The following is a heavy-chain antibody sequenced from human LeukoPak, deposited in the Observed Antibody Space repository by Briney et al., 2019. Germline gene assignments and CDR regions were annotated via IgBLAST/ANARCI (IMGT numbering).Heavy chain of an antibody. V-gene: IGHV4-59*08. CDR1: GGSISSFY. Sequence: SETLSLTCTVSGGSISSFYWSWIRQPPGKGLEWIGYIYNSESTNYNPSLKSGVTISVGTSKNQFSLMLTSVTASDTAMYYCARHCSGGTCPLSFDAFDIWGQGTMVTVSS. D-gene: IGHD2-15*01. CDR3: ARHCSGGTCPLSFDAFDI. CDR2: IYNSEST. J-gene: IGHJ3*02.